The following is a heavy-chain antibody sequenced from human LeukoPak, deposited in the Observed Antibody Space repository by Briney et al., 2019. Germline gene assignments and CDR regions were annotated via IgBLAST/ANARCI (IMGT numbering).Heavy chain of an antibody. Sequence: GSSGKVCCKASGATFSSYAISWVRQAPGQGLEWMGGIVSIFGTANYAQKFQGRVTITADESTSTAYMELSSLRSEDTAVYDCAREVVVAARYNWFDPWGQGTLVIVSS. D-gene: IGHD2-15*01. V-gene: IGHV1-69*01. CDR3: AREVVVAARYNWFDP. CDR1: GATFSSYA. J-gene: IGHJ5*02. CDR2: IVSIFGTA.